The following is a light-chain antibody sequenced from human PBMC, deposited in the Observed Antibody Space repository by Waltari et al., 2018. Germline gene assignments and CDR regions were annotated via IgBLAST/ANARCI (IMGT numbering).Light chain of an antibody. CDR2: LGS. Sequence: EIVMTQSPLSLPVTPGEPASISCRSSQSLLDSNGHYSLDWFLQKPGQSPQLLIYLGSYRASGVPDRFSGSGSGTDFTLKISTVEAEDFGVYYCMLSVQMPGTFGGGTRLEIK. J-gene: IGKJ4*01. CDR3: MLSVQMPGT. CDR1: QSLLDSNGHYS. V-gene: IGKV2-28*01.